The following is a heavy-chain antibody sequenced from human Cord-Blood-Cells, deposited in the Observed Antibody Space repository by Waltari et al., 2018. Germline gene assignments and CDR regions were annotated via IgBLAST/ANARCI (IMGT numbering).Heavy chain of an antibody. Sequence: QVQLQKSGPGLVKPSETLSLTCTVSGYSISSGYYWGWIRQPPGKGLEWIGSIYHSGSTYYNPSLKSRVTISVDTSKNQFSLKLSSVTAADTAVYYCARAASVYDFWSGYYDYWGQGTLVTVSS. J-gene: IGHJ4*02. CDR2: IYHSGST. CDR1: GYSISSGYY. V-gene: IGHV4-38-2*02. D-gene: IGHD3-3*01. CDR3: ARAASVYDFWSGYYDY.